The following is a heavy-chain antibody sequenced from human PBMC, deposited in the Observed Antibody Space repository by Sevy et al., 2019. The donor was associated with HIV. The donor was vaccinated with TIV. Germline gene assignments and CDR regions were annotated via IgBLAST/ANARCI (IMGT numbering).Heavy chain of an antibody. V-gene: IGHV3-30-3*01. CDR1: GFTFSSYA. D-gene: IGHD1-26*01. J-gene: IGHJ4*02. CDR2: ISYDGSNK. Sequence: GGSLRLSCAASGFTFSSYAMHWVRQAPGKGLEWVAVISYDGSNKYYADSVKGRFTISRDNSKNTLYLRMNSLRAEDTAVYYCARDSIVGATGGDFDYWGQGTLVTVSS. CDR3: ARDSIVGATGGDFDY.